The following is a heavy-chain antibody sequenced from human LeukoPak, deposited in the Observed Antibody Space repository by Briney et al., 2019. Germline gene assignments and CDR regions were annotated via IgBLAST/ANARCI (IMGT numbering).Heavy chain of an antibody. CDR1: GLTLSNAW. V-gene: IGHV3-15*01. Sequence: GGSLRLSCAASGLTLSNAWMTWVRQAPGKGLEWVARIKSKTDGGIKDYAAPVKGTFTISRDDSENTVYLQMNSLKIEDTAVYYCATGRSGYFDSWGQGTLVFVSS. CDR2: IKSKTDGGIK. CDR3: ATGRSGYFDS. J-gene: IGHJ4*02.